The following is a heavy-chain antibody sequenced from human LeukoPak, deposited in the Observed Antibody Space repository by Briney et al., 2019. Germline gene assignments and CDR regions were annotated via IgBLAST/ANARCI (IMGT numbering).Heavy chain of an antibody. Sequence: GGSLRLSCAASGFTFSTYAMSWVRQAPGKGLEWVSSISGSGGSTYYAGSVRGRFTVSRDNSKNTLYLQMNSLGAEDTAVYYCARVLAVAGGYWGQGTLVTVSS. CDR2: ISGSGGST. V-gene: IGHV3-23*01. CDR3: ARVLAVAGGY. CDR1: GFTFSTYA. D-gene: IGHD6-19*01. J-gene: IGHJ4*02.